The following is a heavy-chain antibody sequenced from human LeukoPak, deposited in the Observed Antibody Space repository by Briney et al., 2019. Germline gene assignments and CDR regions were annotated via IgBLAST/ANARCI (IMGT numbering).Heavy chain of an antibody. CDR2: IYYSGST. D-gene: IGHD3-22*01. CDR1: AGSVSNGSYY. CDR3: ARYPLDYYDSSGYMIT. V-gene: IGHV4-61*01. J-gene: IGHJ5*02. Sequence: SETLSLTCTVSAGSVSNGSYYWSWIRQPPGKGLEWIGYIYYSGSTNYNPSLKSRVTISVDTSKNQFSLKLSSVTAADTAVYYCARYPLDYYDSSGYMITWGQGTLVTVSS.